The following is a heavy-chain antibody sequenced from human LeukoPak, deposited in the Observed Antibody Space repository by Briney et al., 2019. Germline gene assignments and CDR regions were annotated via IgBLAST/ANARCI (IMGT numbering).Heavy chain of an antibody. J-gene: IGHJ3*02. CDR3: ARDMRPQIKYSSSFDGDAFDI. D-gene: IGHD6-6*01. CDR1: GGSISSGGYS. CDR2: IYHSGST. V-gene: IGHV4-30-2*01. Sequence: SETLSLTCAVSGGSISSGGYSWSWIRQPPGKGLEWIGYIYHSGSTYYNPSLKSRVTISVDRSKNQFSLKLSSVTAADTAVYYCARDMRPQIKYSSSFDGDAFDIWGQGTMVTVSS.